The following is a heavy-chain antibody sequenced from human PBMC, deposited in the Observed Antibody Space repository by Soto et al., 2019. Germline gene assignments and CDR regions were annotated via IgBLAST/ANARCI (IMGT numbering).Heavy chain of an antibody. V-gene: IGHV4-31*03. CDR2: IYYSGST. J-gene: IGHJ4*02. CDR1: GGSISSGGYY. D-gene: IGHD6-13*01. Sequence: QVQLQESGPGLVKPSQTLSLTCTVSGGSISSGGYYWSWIRQHPGKGLEWTGYIYYSGSTYYNPSLKSRVTISVDTSKNQFSLKLSSVTAADTAVYYCARGGIAAAAPPDYRGQGTLVTVSS. CDR3: ARGGIAAAAPPDY.